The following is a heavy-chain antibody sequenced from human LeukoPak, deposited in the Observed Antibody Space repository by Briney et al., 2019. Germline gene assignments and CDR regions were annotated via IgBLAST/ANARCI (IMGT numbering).Heavy chain of an antibody. J-gene: IGHJ5*02. CDR1: CDPISRSNL. CDR3: AREAAGQWFDP. V-gene: IGHV4-4*02. Sequence: SETLPLTCTVSCDPISRSNLWTLVRQPPGKGLEWIGEIYHSGSTNYNPSLKSRVTMSLDKSKNQFSLKLTSVTAADTAVYYSAREAAGQWFDPWGQGTLVTVSS. D-gene: IGHD6-25*01. CDR2: IYHSGST.